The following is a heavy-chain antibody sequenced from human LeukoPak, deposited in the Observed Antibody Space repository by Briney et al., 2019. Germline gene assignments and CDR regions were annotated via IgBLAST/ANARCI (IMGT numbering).Heavy chain of an antibody. V-gene: IGHV3-48*01. Sequence: GGSLRLSCAASRFTVSNYGVNWVRQDPRKGLEWASYINSRSSTIYYADSVRGRFTISRDNAKNSLYLQMNSLKAEDTAIYYCAREVGTPQAFDIWGQGTMVTVSS. J-gene: IGHJ3*02. D-gene: IGHD1-26*01. CDR2: INSRSSTI. CDR1: RFTVSNYG. CDR3: AREVGTPQAFDI.